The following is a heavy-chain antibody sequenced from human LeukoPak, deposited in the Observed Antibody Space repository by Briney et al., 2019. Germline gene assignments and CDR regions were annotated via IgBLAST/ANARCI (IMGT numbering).Heavy chain of an antibody. CDR3: ATPPEYSSTSCLSY. Sequence: GASVKVSCKASGYTFTCYYMHWVRQAPGQGLEWMGRINPNSGVTNFAQKFQGRVTMTRDTSISTAYMELSRLRSDDTAVYYCATPPEYSSTSCLSYWGQGTLVTVS. J-gene: IGHJ4*02. CDR1: GYTFTCYY. V-gene: IGHV1-2*06. CDR2: INPNSGVT. D-gene: IGHD2-2*01.